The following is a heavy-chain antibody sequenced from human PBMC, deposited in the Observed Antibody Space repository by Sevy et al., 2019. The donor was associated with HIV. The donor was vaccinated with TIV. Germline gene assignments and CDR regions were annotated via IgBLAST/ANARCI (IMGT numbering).Heavy chain of an antibody. Sequence: ASMKVSCKASGYTFTSYGISWVRQAPGQGLEWMGWISAYNGNTNYAQKLQGRVTMTTDTSTSTAYMELRSLRSDDTAVYYCARGRKGITIFGVVEGPYMDVWGQGTTVTVSS. D-gene: IGHD3-3*01. CDR2: ISAYNGNT. J-gene: IGHJ6*02. V-gene: IGHV1-18*01. CDR1: GYTFTSYG. CDR3: ARGRKGITIFGVVEGPYMDV.